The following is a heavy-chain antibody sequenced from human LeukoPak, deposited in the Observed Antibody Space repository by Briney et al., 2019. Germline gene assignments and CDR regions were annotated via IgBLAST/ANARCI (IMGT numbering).Heavy chain of an antibody. V-gene: IGHV3-23*01. CDR2: IIGSGANT. J-gene: IGHJ4*02. CDR1: GFTFSSNA. Sequence: GGSLRLSCAASGFTFSSNAMAWVRRTPGRGLEWVSTIIGSGANTYYADSVKGRFTISRDNSQNTMSLQMNRLRAGDTAVYYCARGPRSSSWYHFDCWGQGTLVTVSS. CDR3: ARGPRSSSWYHFDC. D-gene: IGHD6-13*01.